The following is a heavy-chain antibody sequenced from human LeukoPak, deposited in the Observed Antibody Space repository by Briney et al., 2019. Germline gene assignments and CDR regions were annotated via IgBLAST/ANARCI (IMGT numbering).Heavy chain of an antibody. CDR3: ARGASYDFWSGCLDY. V-gene: IGHV4-30-4*08. CDR1: GGSISSGGYY. J-gene: IGHJ4*02. D-gene: IGHD3-3*01. Sequence: SETLSLTCTVSGGSISSGGYYWSWIRQHPGKGLEWIGYIYYSGSTYYNPSLKSRVTISVDTSKNQFSLKLSSVTAADTAVYYCARGASYDFWSGCLDYWGQGTLVTVSS. CDR2: IYYSGST.